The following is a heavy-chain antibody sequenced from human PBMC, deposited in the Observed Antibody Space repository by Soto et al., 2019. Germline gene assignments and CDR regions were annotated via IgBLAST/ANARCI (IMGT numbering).Heavy chain of an antibody. CDR1: GYIFTNYH. CDR3: ARDVGSYWFDH. V-gene: IGHV1-2*04. J-gene: IGHJ5*02. D-gene: IGHD3-10*01. CDR2: INPSSGGT. Sequence: WASVKVSCKASGYIFTNYHIHWLRQSPGQGLEWMGWINPSSGGTKYAQKFQGWVTMTRDTSISTAYMEVSRLTSDDTAVYYCARDVGSYWFDHWGQGTLVTVSS.